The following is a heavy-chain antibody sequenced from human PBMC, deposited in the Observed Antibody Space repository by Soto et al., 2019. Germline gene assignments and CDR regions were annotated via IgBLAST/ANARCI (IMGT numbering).Heavy chain of an antibody. CDR2: ISYDATNQ. CDR1: GFIFSQYV. V-gene: IGHV3-30-3*01. CDR3: AREGVGPYDFWSGYYVH. D-gene: IGHD3-3*01. Sequence: QVQLVESGGGVVQPGRSLRLSCAASGFIFSQYVMHWVRQAPGKGLEWVAIISYDATNQYYAESVRGRFTISRDNSNSTVYLQMNRLSAEDTAVYYCAREGVGPYDFWSGYYVHWGQGTLVTVSS. J-gene: IGHJ4*02.